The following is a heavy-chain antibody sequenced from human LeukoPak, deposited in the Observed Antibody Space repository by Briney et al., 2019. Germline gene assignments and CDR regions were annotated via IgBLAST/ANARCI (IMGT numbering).Heavy chain of an antibody. D-gene: IGHD3-22*01. V-gene: IGHV3-23*01. Sequence: GGSLRLSCAASGFTFSSYGMSWVRQAPGKGLEWVSAISGNGVSTYYADSVKGRFTISRDNSKNTLYLQMNSLRAEDTAVYYCAKTYYFDSSGYYHLYYFDYWGQGTLVTVSS. J-gene: IGHJ4*02. CDR2: ISGNGVST. CDR1: GFTFSSYG. CDR3: AKTYYFDSSGYYHLYYFDY.